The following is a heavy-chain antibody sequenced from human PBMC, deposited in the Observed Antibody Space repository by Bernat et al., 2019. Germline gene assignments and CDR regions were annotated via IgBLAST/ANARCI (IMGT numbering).Heavy chain of an antibody. CDR2: IYPSHSDT. J-gene: IGHJ4*02. CDR1: EDSFTNYC. D-gene: IGHD1-14*01. V-gene: IGHV5-51*01. CDR3: SRLRNRREPTYSFDF. Sequence: EVQLVQSGAEVRKPGEPLKISCKGSEDSFTNYCTAWVRQMPGKGLEWMGTIYPSHSDTRYSTSFQGQVTISADKSINTTYLQWGSLKASDSAMYYFSRLRNRREPTYSFDFWGQGTLVTVAS.